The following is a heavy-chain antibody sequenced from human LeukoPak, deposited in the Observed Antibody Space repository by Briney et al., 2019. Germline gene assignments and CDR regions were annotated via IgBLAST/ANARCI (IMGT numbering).Heavy chain of an antibody. CDR2: IYYSGST. CDR1: GGSISSYY. CDR3: ARYGGYGHY. J-gene: IGHJ4*02. Sequence: SSETLSLTCTVSGGSISSYYWSWIRQPPGKGLEWIGYIYYSGSTNYNPSLKSRVTISVDTSKNQFSLKLSSVTAADTAVYYCARYGGYGHYWGQGTLVTVSS. D-gene: IGHD5-12*01. V-gene: IGHV4-59*01.